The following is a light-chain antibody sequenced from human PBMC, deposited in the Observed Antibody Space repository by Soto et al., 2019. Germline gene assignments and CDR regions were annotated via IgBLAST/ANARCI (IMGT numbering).Light chain of an antibody. CDR3: QQYDNYPLT. CDR2: GAS. Sequence: EIVLTQSPGTLSLSPGERATLSCRASQSVSSSYLAWYQQKPGQAPRLLIFGASSRATGIPDRFSGSGSGTDFTLTISSLQPDDFATYYCQQYDNYPLTFGGGTKVEI. J-gene: IGKJ4*01. CDR1: QSVSSSY. V-gene: IGKV3-20*01.